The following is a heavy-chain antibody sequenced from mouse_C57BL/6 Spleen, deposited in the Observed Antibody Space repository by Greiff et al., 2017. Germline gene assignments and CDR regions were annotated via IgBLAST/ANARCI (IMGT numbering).Heavy chain of an antibody. CDR3: ARDDGYFDD. D-gene: IGHD2-3*01. V-gene: IGHV5-17*01. Sequence: EVQLVESGGGLVKPGGSLKLSCAASGFTFSDYGMHWVRQAPEKGLEWVAYISRGSSTIYYADTVKGRFTISRDNAKNTLFLQMTSLRSEDTAMYYCARDDGYFDDWGQGTTLTVSS. CDR2: ISRGSSTI. CDR1: GFTFSDYG. J-gene: IGHJ2*01.